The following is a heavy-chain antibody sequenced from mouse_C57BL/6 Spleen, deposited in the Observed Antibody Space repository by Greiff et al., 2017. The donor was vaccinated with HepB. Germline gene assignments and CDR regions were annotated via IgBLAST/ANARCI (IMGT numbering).Heavy chain of an antibody. D-gene: IGHD2-3*01. CDR3: ARQGIYDVYSDYFDY. J-gene: IGHJ2*01. CDR1: GFTFSSYT. V-gene: IGHV5-9*01. CDR2: ISGGGGNT. Sequence: EVMLVESGGGLVKPGGSLKLSCAASGFTFSSYTMSWVRQTPEKRLEWVATISGGGGNTYYPDSVKGRFTISRDNAKNTLYLQMSSLRSEDTALYYCARQGIYDVYSDYFDYWGQGTTLTVSS.